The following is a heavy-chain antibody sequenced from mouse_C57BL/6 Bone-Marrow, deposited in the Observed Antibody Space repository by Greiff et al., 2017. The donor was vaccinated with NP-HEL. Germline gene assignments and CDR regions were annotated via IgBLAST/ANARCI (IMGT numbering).Heavy chain of an antibody. CDR1: GYTFTSYT. Sequence: VQLQQSGAELARPGASVKMSCKASGYTFTSYTMHWVKQRPGQGLEWIGYINPSSGYTKYNQKFKDKATLTAEKSSSTDYMQLSSLTSEDSAVYYCTNYGSRDYWGQGTTLTVSS. D-gene: IGHD1-1*01. V-gene: IGHV1-4*01. J-gene: IGHJ2*01. CDR2: INPSSGYT. CDR3: TNYGSRDY.